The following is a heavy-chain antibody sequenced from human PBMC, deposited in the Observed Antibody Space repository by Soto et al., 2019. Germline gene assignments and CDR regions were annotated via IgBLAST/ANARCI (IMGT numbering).Heavy chain of an antibody. V-gene: IGHV3-30*18. CDR2: VSHDGRNT. J-gene: IGHJ4*02. CDR3: AKGGRQWLVKYDFNY. D-gene: IGHD6-19*01. Sequence: GGSLRLSCAASGFTISDYAIHWVSQAPGKGLEWVAVVSHDGRNTHYADSVKGRFTISRDSSKNTVSLEMTSLRAEDTAVYYCAKGGRQWLVKYDFNYWGQGALVTVSS. CDR1: GFTISDYA.